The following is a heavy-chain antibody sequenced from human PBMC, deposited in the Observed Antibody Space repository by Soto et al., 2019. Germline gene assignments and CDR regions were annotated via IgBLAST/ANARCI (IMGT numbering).Heavy chain of an antibody. J-gene: IGHJ4*02. CDR3: ARDSGAKLSSS. V-gene: IGHV1-69*13. CDR1: GGTFSSYR. Sequence: SVKVSCKASGGTFSSYRFNWVRQARGQGLEWLGGIVPIYHTADYAQKFRGRVTITADESTRTVYLELSSLKSQDTALYYCARDSGAKLSSSWGQGTLVTVSS. CDR2: IVPIYHTA. D-gene: IGHD6-13*01.